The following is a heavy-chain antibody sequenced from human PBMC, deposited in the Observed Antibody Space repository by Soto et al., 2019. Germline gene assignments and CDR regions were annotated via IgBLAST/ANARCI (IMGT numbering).Heavy chain of an antibody. J-gene: IGHJ6*02. Sequence: ESGGGLVQPGGSLRLSCAASGFTFSSYWMSWVRQAPGKGLEWVANIKQDGSEKYYVDSVKGRFTISRDNAKNSLYLQMNSLRAEDTAVYYCARGSSGWYDYYYYGMDVWGQGTTVTVSS. V-gene: IGHV3-7*05. CDR3: ARGSSGWYDYYYYGMDV. CDR2: IKQDGSEK. CDR1: GFTFSSYW. D-gene: IGHD6-19*01.